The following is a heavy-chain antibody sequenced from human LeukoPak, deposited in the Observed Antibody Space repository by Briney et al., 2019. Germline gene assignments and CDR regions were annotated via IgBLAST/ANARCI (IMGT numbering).Heavy chain of an antibody. D-gene: IGHD2-15*01. V-gene: IGHV3-30*04. J-gene: IGHJ4*02. Sequence: PGGSLRLSCAASGFTFNNYAMVWVRQAPGKGLEWVAIISYDGSNTYYADSMNGRFTISRDNSKNTLYLQMNSLTPEDTALYYCARSKGWRVESNFHFWGQGTLVTVSS. CDR2: ISYDGSNT. CDR3: ARSKGWRVESNFHF. CDR1: GFTFNNYA.